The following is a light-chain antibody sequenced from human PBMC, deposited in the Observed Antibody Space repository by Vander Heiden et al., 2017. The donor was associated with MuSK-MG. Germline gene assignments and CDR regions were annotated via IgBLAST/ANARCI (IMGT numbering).Light chain of an antibody. CDR2: DAS. Sequence: DIPMTQSPSSLSASVGDRVTITCQASQDISNYLNWYQQKPGKAPKLLIYDASNLETGVPSRFSGSGSGTDFTFTISSLQPEDIATYYCQQDDNLPLTFGHGTKVDIK. CDR3: QQDDNLPLT. CDR1: QDISNY. J-gene: IGKJ3*01. V-gene: IGKV1-33*01.